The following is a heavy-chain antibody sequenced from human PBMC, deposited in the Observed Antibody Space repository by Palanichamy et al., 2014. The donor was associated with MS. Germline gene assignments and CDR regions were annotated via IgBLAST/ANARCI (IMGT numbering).Heavy chain of an antibody. J-gene: IGHJ6*02. CDR3: ARYYDSGGYSPGGMDV. Sequence: GPGLVKPSETPSLTCTVSGGSFSSGNSYRSWIRQPPGKGLEWIGCVSYSGTTNYNPSLKSRVTISVDTSRNQFSLRLTSVTAADTAVYYCARYYDSGGYSPGGMDVWGPGITVTVSS. D-gene: IGHD3-22*01. CDR2: VSYSGTT. CDR1: GGSFSSGNSY. V-gene: IGHV4-61*01.